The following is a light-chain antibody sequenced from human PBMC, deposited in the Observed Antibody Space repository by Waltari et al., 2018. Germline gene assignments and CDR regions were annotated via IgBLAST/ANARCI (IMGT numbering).Light chain of an antibody. CDR2: GAS. V-gene: IGKV3-15*01. J-gene: IGKJ2*01. CDR3: QQYHSWPPYT. CDR1: QNVATK. Sequence: EVVLTQSPATLSVSLREQAPLPCRASQNVATKLAWFQQKPGQAPRLLIYGASTRAPGAPVRFSGSGSGTEFTLTITNLQFEDSALFFCQQYHSWPPYTFGQGTKLEIK.